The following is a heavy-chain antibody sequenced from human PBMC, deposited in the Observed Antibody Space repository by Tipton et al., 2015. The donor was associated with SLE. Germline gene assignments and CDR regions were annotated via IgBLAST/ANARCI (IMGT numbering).Heavy chain of an antibody. CDR2: IYTSGST. D-gene: IGHD3-3*01. V-gene: IGHV4-61*09. CDR1: GGSISSGSYY. Sequence: TLSLTCTVSGGSISSGSYYWSWIRQPAGKGLEWIGHIYTSGSTNYNTSLKSRVTISVDTSKNQLSLKLTSVTAADTAMYYCAREGRLQVLEWLLPYDYWGQGALVTVSS. J-gene: IGHJ4*02. CDR3: AREGRLQVLEWLLPYDY.